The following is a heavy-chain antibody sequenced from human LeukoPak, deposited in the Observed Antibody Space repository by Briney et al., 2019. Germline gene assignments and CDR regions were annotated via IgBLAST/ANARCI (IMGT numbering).Heavy chain of an antibody. CDR1: GGTFSSYA. Sequence: ASVKVSCKASGGTFSSYAISWVRQALGQGLEWMGGIIPIFGTANYAQKLQGRVTMTTDTSTSTAYMELRSLRSDDTAVYYCARDRHSSGWYGLGYWGQGTLVTVSS. CDR3: ARDRHSSGWYGLGY. CDR2: IIPIFGTA. D-gene: IGHD6-19*01. J-gene: IGHJ4*02. V-gene: IGHV1-69*05.